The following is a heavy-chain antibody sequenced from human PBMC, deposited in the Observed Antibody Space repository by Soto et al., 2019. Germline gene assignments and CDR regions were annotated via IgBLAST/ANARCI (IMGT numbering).Heavy chain of an antibody. Sequence: QVQLVQSGPDLKRPGASMKVSCKASGYTFTSYGISWVRQAPGPGLEWMAWISPLKGRTQYSQKAQGRVTLSTDTSSNTAYMEMTTLRVDDTAVYYFAMDYGDRPEYFNPWGQGPLVTVS. D-gene: IGHD4-17*01. CDR3: AMDYGDRPEYFNP. V-gene: IGHV1-18*04. CDR1: GYTFTSYG. CDR2: ISPLKGRT. J-gene: IGHJ1*01.